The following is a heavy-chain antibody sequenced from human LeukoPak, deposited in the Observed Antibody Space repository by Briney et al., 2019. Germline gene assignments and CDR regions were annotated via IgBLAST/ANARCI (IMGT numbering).Heavy chain of an antibody. J-gene: IGHJ4*02. V-gene: IGHV3-23*01. CDR1: GFTFSSYS. CDR3: AKDMYYDSSGPVFDY. D-gene: IGHD3-22*01. CDR2: ISGSGGNT. Sequence: GGTLRLSCAASGFTFSSYSMSWVRQAPGKGLEWVSTISGSGGNTYYADSVKGRFTISRDTSKNTLYLQMNSPRAEDTAVYYCAKDMYYDSSGPVFDYWGQGTLVTVSS.